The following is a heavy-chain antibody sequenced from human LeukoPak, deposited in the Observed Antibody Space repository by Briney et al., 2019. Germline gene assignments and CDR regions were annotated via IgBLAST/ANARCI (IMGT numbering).Heavy chain of an antibody. J-gene: IGHJ4*02. CDR3: AKWPGY. Sequence: GESLKISCKASGNSFTSHWIGWVRQMPGKGLEWMGIIYPGDSNTRYSPSFQGQVTISADKSISTAYLQWGSLKASDSAMYYCAKWPGYWGQGTLVTVTS. D-gene: IGHD2-8*01. V-gene: IGHV5-51*01. CDR2: IYPGDSNT. CDR1: GNSFTSHW.